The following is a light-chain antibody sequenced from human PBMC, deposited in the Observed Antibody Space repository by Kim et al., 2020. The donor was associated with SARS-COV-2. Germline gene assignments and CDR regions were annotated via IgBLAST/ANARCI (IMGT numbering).Light chain of an antibody. V-gene: IGLV1-36*01. CDR1: STDIGNNA. J-gene: IGLJ3*02. Sequence: QRVTISCSGSSTDIGNNAVNWYQQLHGKHPPLLIYYDNQLPSGVSARRSCCTSATAAALATSGLQSEDEADYYCSAWDDRRNGPVFGGGTQLTVL. CDR2: YDN. CDR3: SAWDDRRNGPV.